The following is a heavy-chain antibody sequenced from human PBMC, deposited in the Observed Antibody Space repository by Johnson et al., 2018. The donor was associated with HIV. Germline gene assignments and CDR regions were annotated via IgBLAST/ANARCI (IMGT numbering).Heavy chain of an antibody. V-gene: IGHV3-30*04. CDR3: TTAARVIVVVIANGGDAFDI. D-gene: IGHD2-21*01. CDR1: GFTFSSYA. CDR2: IKQDGSEK. Sequence: QVQLVESGGGVVQPGRSLRLSCAASGFTFSSYAMHWVRQAPGKGLEWVANIKQDGSEKYYVDSVKGRFTISRDNSKNTLYLQMNSLRAEDTAVYYCTTAARVIVVVIANGGDAFDIWGQGTMVTVSS. J-gene: IGHJ3*02.